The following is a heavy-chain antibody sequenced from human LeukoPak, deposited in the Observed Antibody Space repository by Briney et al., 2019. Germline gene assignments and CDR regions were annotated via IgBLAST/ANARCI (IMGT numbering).Heavy chain of an antibody. J-gene: IGHJ1*01. V-gene: IGHV3-74*01. CDR3: ARGGIWSGSYHEYFQH. CDR2: INTDGSST. CDR1: GFTFSSYW. Sequence: GGSLRLSCAASGFTFSSYWMHWVRQAPGKGLVWVSRINTDGSSTSYADSVKGRFTISRDNAKNTLYLQMNSLRAEDTAVYYCARGGIWSGSYHEYFQHWGQGTLVTVSS. D-gene: IGHD1-26*01.